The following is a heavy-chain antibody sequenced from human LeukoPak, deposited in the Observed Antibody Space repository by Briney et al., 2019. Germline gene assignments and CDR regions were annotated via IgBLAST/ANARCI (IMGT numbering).Heavy chain of an antibody. Sequence: PGGSLRLSCAASGFTFSSYVVSWVRQAPGTGLEWVSAISGSGGSTYYADSVKGRFTISRDNSKNTLYLQMHSLRAEDTAVYYCAKEPDYYDTRAFDYWGQGTLVTVSS. J-gene: IGHJ4*02. CDR3: AKEPDYYDTRAFDY. D-gene: IGHD3-22*01. V-gene: IGHV3-23*01. CDR2: ISGSGGST. CDR1: GFTFSSYV.